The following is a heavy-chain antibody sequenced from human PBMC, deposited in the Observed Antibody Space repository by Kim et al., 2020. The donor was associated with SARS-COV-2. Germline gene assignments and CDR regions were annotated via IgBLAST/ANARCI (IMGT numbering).Heavy chain of an antibody. V-gene: IGHV1-69*13. CDR2: IIPIFGTA. J-gene: IGHJ4*02. CDR1: GGTFSSYA. CDR3: ARGIAAADPWGNDY. D-gene: IGHD6-13*01. Sequence: SVKVSCKASGGTFSSYAISWVRQAPGQGLEWMGGIIPIFGTANYAQKFQGRVTITADESTSTAYMELSSLRSEDTAVYYCARGIAAADPWGNDYWGQGTLVTVSS.